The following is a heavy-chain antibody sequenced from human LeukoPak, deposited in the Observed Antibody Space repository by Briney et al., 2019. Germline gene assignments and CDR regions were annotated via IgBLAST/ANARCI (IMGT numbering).Heavy chain of an antibody. D-gene: IGHD3-22*01. Sequence: SETLSLTCTVSGGSISSYYWNWIRQPPGKGLDWIGLIYTSGSTNYNPSLKSGVTMSVDTSKNQFSLKLSSVTAADTAVYYCARAGRYYYDRSFDYGGQGTLVTVS. V-gene: IGHV4-4*07. J-gene: IGHJ4*02. CDR3: ARAGRYYYDRSFDY. CDR1: GGSISSYY. CDR2: IYTSGST.